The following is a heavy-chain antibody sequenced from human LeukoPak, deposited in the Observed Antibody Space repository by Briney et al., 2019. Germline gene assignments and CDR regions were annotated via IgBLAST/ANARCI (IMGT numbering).Heavy chain of an antibody. CDR1: GFTFSSYS. CDR2: ISSSSSYI. CDR3: ARDRGPEGAFDI. J-gene: IGHJ3*02. Sequence: GGSLRLSCAASGFTFSSYSMNWVRQAPGKGLEWVSSISSSSSYIYYADSVKGRFTISRDNAKNSLYPQMNSLRAEDTAVYYCARDRGPEGAFDIWGQGTMVTVSS. V-gene: IGHV3-21*01.